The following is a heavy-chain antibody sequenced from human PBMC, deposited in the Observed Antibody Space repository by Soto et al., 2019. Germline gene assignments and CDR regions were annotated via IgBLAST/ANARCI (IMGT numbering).Heavy chain of an antibody. D-gene: IGHD3-16*01. V-gene: IGHV1-3*04. CDR2: INTDNGNT. J-gene: IGHJ4*02. Sequence: ASVKVSCKASGYTFTTYAIHWVRQAPGQSLEWMGWINTDNGNTYYAQKMQARVTITRDTSASTAYMELSRLRSEDTAVYYCARSRGRGGYYFDYWGQGALVTVSS. CDR3: ARSRGRGGYYFDY. CDR1: GYTFTTYA.